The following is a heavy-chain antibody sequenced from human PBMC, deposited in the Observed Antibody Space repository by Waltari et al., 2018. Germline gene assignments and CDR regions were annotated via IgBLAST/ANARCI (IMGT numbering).Heavy chain of an antibody. CDR2: IRRKAYGGTT. V-gene: IGHV3-49*05. CDR1: GFTFGDYA. D-gene: IGHD3-22*01. Sequence: EVQLVESGGGLVKPGRSLRLSCTASGFTFGDYAMSWFRRAPGKGLEWVGFIRRKAYGGTTEYAAFVKGRFTISRDDSKSIAYLQMNSLKTEDTAVYYCSGFGIVVVTGDAFDIWGQGTMVTVSS. CDR3: SGFGIVVVTGDAFDI. J-gene: IGHJ3*02.